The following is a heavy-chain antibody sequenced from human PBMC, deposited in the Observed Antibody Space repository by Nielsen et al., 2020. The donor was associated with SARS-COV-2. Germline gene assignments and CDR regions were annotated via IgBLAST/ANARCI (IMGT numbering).Heavy chain of an antibody. J-gene: IGHJ4*02. D-gene: IGHD4-17*01. CDR3: ARVGFYGDPEYLDY. CDR2: IKLDGSEK. CDR1: GFTFSGYW. V-gene: IGHV3-7*01. Sequence: GGSLRLSCAASGFTFSGYWMTWVRQAPGKGLEWVGNIKLDGSEKYYVDSVKGRFTISRDNARNTLFLQMNSLRVEDTAVYYCARVGFYGDPEYLDYWGPGTLVTVSS.